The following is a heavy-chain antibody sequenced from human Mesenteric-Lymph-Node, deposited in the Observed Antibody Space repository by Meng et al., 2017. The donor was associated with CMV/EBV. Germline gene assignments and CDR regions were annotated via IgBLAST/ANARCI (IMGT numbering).Heavy chain of an antibody. CDR2: ISWDGGST. CDR1: GFTFSSYA. J-gene: IGHJ6*02. CDR3: VRDEYSGSLYYYGMDV. V-gene: IGHV3-43D*04. Sequence: GESLKISCAASGFTFSSYAMSWVRQAPGKGLEWVSLISWDGGSTYYADSVKGRFTISRDNSKNSLYLQMNSLRAEDTALYYCVRDEYSGSLYYYGMDVWGQGTTVTVSS. D-gene: IGHD5-12*01.